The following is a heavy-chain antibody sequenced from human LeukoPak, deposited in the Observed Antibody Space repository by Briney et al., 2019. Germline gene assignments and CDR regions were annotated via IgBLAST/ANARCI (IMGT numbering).Heavy chain of an antibody. Sequence: KPSETLSLTCTVSGGSISSSSYYWGWIRQPPGKGLEWIGSIYYSGSTYYNPSLKSRVTISVDTSKNQFSLKLSSVTAADTAVYYCAGLTVANDAFDIWGQGTMVTVSS. V-gene: IGHV4-39*01. D-gene: IGHD4-23*01. CDR3: AGLTVANDAFDI. J-gene: IGHJ3*02. CDR1: GGSISSSSYY. CDR2: IYYSGST.